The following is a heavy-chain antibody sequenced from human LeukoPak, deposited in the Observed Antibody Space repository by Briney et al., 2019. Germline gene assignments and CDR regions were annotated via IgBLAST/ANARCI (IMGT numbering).Heavy chain of an antibody. J-gene: IGHJ6*02. D-gene: IGHD3-10*01. CDR1: GFTFSACN. Sequence: PGGSLRLSCAASGFTFSACNMNWVRQAPGKGLEWVSSISSSGTSIYYAESSKGRFTISRDNAKNSLYLQMNSLRAEDTAVYYCARHTGPYYSSGSYGLDVWGQGTTVIVSS. CDR2: ISSSGTSI. CDR3: ARHTGPYYSSGSYGLDV. V-gene: IGHV3-21*01.